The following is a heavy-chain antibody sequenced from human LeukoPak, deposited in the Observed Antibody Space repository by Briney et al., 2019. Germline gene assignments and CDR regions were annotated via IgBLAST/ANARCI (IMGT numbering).Heavy chain of an antibody. CDR2: IWYDGSNK. J-gene: IGHJ5*02. D-gene: IGHD6-13*01. CDR3: ARDIGIDSSIPSDP. V-gene: IGHV3-33*01. CDR1: GFTFSSYG. Sequence: GGSLRLSCAASGFTFSSYGMHWVRQAPGKGLEWVAVIWYDGSNKYYADSVKGRFTISRDNSKNTLYLQMNSLRAEDTAVYYCARDIGIDSSIPSDPWGQGTLVTVSS.